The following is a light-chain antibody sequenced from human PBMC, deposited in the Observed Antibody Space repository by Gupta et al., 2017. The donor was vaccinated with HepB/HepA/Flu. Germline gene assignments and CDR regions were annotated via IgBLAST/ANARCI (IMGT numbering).Light chain of an antibody. J-gene: IGKJ1*01. CDR3: QQSYRYPCT. V-gene: IGKV1-39*01. Sequence: IQMTKSPSSLSASIGDRVTITCRSSQPIANYLNWYQQKPGKAPKILIYIASSFQGGVPSRFSSSGSGTEFTLTINSLQPDDFATYCCQQSYRYPCTFGPGTKVEIK. CDR2: IAS. CDR1: QPIANY.